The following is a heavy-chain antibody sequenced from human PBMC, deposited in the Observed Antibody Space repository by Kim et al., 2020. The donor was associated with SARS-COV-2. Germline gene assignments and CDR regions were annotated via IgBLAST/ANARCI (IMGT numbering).Heavy chain of an antibody. D-gene: IGHD6-19*01. CDR1: GYSFTGYW. V-gene: IGHV5-51*01. CDR2: IYPGDSDP. J-gene: IGHJ4*02. Sequence: GESLKISCKGSGYSFTGYWIGWVRQMPGQGLEWMGIIYPGDSDPKYSPSFQGPVTTSADKSIRTAYLLWSSLKASVTAVYYCAKHPQWSRWYYFDAWGQGTLVTGSS. CDR3: AKHPQWSRWYYFDA.